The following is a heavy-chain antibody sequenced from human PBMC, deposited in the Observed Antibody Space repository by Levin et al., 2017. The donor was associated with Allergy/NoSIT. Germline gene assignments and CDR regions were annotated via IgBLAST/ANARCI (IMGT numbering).Heavy chain of an antibody. CDR2: IWYDGSNK. J-gene: IGHJ4*02. Sequence: GESLKISCAASGFTFSSYGMHWVRQAPGKGLEWVAVIWYDGSNKYYADSVKGRFTISRDNSKNTLYLQMNSLRAEDTAVYYCARDPDSSGCHAADYWGQGTLVTVSS. CDR3: ARDPDSSGCHAADY. CDR1: GFTFSSYG. D-gene: IGHD6-19*01. V-gene: IGHV3-33*01.